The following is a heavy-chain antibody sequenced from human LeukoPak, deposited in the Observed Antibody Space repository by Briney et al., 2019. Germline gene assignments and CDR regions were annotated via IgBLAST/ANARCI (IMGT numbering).Heavy chain of an antibody. CDR2: ISGSGGST. J-gene: IGHJ4*02. V-gene: IGHV3-23*01. Sequence: PGGSLRLSCAASGFTFSSYAMSWVRQAPGKGLEWVSAISGSGGSTYYADSVKGRFTISRDNSKNTLYLQMNSLSAEDTAVYSCAKPPSMIAVAGTVGFDYWGQGTLVTVSS. D-gene: IGHD6-19*01. CDR1: GFTFSSYA. CDR3: AKPPSMIAVAGTVGFDY.